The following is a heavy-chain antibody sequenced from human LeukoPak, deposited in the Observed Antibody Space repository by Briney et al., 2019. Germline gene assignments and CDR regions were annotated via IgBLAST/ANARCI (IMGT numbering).Heavy chain of an antibody. J-gene: IGHJ6*02. Sequence: PSETLSLTCTVSGGSTSSYYWSWIRQPPGKGLEWIGYIYYSGSNKYNPSLKSRVTISVDTSKSQFSLKVSSVTAADTAVYYCARGDRPLDVWGQGTTVTVSS. CDR3: ARGDRPLDV. CDR1: GGSTSSYY. V-gene: IGHV4-59*01. CDR2: IYYSGSN.